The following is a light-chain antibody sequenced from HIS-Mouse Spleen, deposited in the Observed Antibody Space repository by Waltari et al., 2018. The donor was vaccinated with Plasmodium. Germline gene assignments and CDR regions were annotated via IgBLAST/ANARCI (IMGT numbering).Light chain of an antibody. J-gene: IGKJ2*01. CDR1: QSVSSSY. V-gene: IGKV3-20*01. CDR2: GAS. CDR3: QQYGSSPYT. Sequence: ERVTLSCRASQSVSSSYLAWYQQKPGQAPRLLIYGASSRATGIPDRFSGSGSGTDFTLTISRLEPEDFAVYYCQQYGSSPYTFGQGTKLEIK.